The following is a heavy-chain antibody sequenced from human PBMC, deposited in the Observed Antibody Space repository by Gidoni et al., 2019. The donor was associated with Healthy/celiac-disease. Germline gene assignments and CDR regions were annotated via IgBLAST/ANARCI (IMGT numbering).Heavy chain of an antibody. CDR2: ISGSGGST. CDR1: GFTFSSYA. D-gene: IGHD6-19*01. J-gene: IGHJ3*02. Sequence: EVQLLESGGGLVQPGGSLRLSCAASGFTFSSYAMSWVRPAPGKGLEWVSAISGSGGSTYYADSVKGRFTISRDNSKNTLYLQMNSLRAEDTAVYYCAKDPPPPYSSGWQIWRSSLLNDDAFDIWGQGTMVTVSS. CDR3: AKDPPPPYSSGWQIWRSSLLNDDAFDI. V-gene: IGHV3-23*01.